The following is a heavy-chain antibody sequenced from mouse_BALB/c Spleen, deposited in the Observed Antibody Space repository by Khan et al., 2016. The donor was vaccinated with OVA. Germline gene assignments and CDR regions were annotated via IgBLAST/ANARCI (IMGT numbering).Heavy chain of an antibody. J-gene: IGHJ4*01. Sequence: EVQLQESGPGLVKPSQSLSLTCTVTGYSITSDFAWNWIRQFPGNKLEWMGYISYSGSISYNPSLKSRISITRDTSKNQFFLQLNSVTTEDTATSYCARDCGRGLMDYWGQGTSVTVSS. D-gene: IGHD3-1*01. V-gene: IGHV3-2*02. CDR1: GYSITSDFA. CDR2: ISYSGSI. CDR3: ARDCGRGLMDY.